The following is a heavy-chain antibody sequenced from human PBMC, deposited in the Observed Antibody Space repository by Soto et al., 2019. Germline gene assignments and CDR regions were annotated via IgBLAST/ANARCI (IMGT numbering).Heavy chain of an antibody. D-gene: IGHD3-10*01. Sequence: AEPLSLTFTVSGGSISTSKNYWGLIRQPPGKGLEWIGTISYSGSTYYNPSLNGRVIISADTSKNQFSLKLSSLTAADTAVYYCSSRDSVGSGKSGLDGWGNGNMVTVSS. CDR2: ISYSGST. V-gene: IGHV4-39*01. CDR3: SSRDSVGSGKSGLDG. CDR1: GGSISTSKNY. J-gene: IGHJ6*04.